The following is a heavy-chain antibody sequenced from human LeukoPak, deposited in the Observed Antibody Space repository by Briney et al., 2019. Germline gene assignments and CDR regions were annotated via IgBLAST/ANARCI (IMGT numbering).Heavy chain of an antibody. D-gene: IGHD4-17*01. J-gene: IGHJ6*02. CDR2: IIPTFGTA. CDR1: GGTFSSYA. CDR3: ARGRGSTVTTFLDV. V-gene: IGHV1-69*13. Sequence: GASVKVSCKASGGTFSSYAISWVRQAPGQGLEWMGGIIPTFGTANYAQKFQGRVTITADESTSTAYMELSSLRSEDTAVYYCARGRGSTVTTFLDVWGQGTTVTVSS.